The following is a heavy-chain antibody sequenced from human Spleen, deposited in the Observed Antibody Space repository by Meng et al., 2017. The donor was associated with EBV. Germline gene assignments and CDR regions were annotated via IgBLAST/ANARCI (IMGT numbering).Heavy chain of an antibody. J-gene: IGHJ4*02. CDR2: INTNTGNP. Sequence: QVQLVHSGSELKKSVASVNVSCKASGYSVTSYTMNWVRQAPGQGLEWMGWINTNTGNPTYAQGFTGRFVFSLDTSVSTTFLHISSLQAEDTAVYYCAPEPLDYWGRGTLVTVSS. D-gene: IGHD1-14*01. CDR3: APEPLDY. CDR1: GYSVTSYT. V-gene: IGHV7-4-1*02.